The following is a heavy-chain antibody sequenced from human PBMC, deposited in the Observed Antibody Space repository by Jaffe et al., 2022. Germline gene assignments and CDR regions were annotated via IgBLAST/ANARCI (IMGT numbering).Heavy chain of an antibody. V-gene: IGHV1-69*05. CDR3: ARARSPLYDYGDYDLPYYYYYMDV. J-gene: IGHJ6*03. CDR2: IIPIFGTA. D-gene: IGHD4-17*01. CDR1: GGTFSSYA. Sequence: QVQLVQSGAEVKKPGSSVKVSCKASGGTFSSYAISWVRQAPGQGLEWMGGIIPIFGTANYAQKFQGRVTITTDESTSTAYMELSSLRSEDTAVYYCARARSPLYDYGDYDLPYYYYYMDVWGKGTTVTVSS.